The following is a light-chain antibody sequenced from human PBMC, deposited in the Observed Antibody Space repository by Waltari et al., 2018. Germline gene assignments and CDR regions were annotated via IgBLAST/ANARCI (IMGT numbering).Light chain of an antibody. J-gene: IGKJ4*01. Sequence: IQITQSPCTLSASVGARAIITCRASQTISSRLAWHQQKPGKAPKLLISDASNLQSGVPSRFSGRGSGTEFTLTSSSLQPDDVATYFCQQCNDYPLTFGGGTKVEIK. V-gene: IGKV1-5*03. CDR3: QQCNDYPLT. CDR1: QTISSR. CDR2: DAS.